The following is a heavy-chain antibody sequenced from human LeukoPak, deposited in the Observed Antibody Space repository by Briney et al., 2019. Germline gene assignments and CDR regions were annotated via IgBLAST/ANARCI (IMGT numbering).Heavy chain of an antibody. D-gene: IGHD3-10*01. Sequence: PSETLSLTCTVSGGSISSYYWSWIRQPPGKGLEWIGYIYYSGSTNYNPSLKSRVTISVDTPKNQFSLKLSSMTAADTAVYYCARDNLYGSGRGDIWGQGTMVTVSS. V-gene: IGHV4-59*01. CDR3: ARDNLYGSGRGDI. CDR1: GGSISSYY. CDR2: IYYSGST. J-gene: IGHJ3*02.